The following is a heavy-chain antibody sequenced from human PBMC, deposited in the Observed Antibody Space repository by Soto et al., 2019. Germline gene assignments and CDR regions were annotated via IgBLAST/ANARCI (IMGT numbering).Heavy chain of an antibody. Sequence: QVQLVESGGGVAQPGRSLRLSCTASGFTFSGHAMHWVRQAPGQGLEWVTQIWYDGSNKYYAESVKGRFTISRDNSKNTLYLQMNSLRVEDTAVYYCARDGQGLAPYALDVWGQGTSVTVSS. J-gene: IGHJ6*02. D-gene: IGHD6-19*01. V-gene: IGHV3-33*01. CDR3: ARDGQGLAPYALDV. CDR1: GFTFSGHA. CDR2: IWYDGSNK.